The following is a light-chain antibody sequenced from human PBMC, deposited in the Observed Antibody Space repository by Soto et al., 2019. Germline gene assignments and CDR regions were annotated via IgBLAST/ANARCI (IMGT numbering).Light chain of an antibody. CDR1: QTISSW. J-gene: IGKJ1*01. V-gene: IGKV1-5*01. CDR2: HAS. CDR3: QQYHSYRT. Sequence: DIQMTHSPSTLSASVGGIXXXXXRASQTISSWLAWYQQKPGTAPKLLIYHASTLESGVPSRFSGSGSGTEFTLTISSLQSDDFATYYCQQYHSYRTFGQGTKVDIK.